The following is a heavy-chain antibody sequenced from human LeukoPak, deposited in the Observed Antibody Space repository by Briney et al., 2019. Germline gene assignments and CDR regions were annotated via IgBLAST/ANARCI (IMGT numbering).Heavy chain of an antibody. Sequence: SETLSLTCTVSGGSISSYYWGWIRQPPGKGLEWIGSIYYSGSTYYNPSLKSRVTISVDTSKNQFSLKLSSVTAADTAVYYCARRGLWLEGSGYDYWGQGTLVTVSS. J-gene: IGHJ4*02. CDR1: GGSISSYY. CDR2: IYYSGST. CDR3: ARRGLWLEGSGYDY. V-gene: IGHV4-39*01. D-gene: IGHD5-18*01.